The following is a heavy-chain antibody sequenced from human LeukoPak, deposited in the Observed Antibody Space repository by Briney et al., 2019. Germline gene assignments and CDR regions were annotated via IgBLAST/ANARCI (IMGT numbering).Heavy chain of an antibody. CDR2: IYYSGST. Sequence: SETLSLTCTVSGGSISSSSYYWGWIRQPPGKGLEWIGSIYYSGSTYYNPSLKSRVTISVDTSKNQFSLKLSSVTAADTAVYYCARQRIAAPTYYMDVWGKGTTVTV. CDR3: ARQRIAAPTYYMDV. V-gene: IGHV4-39*01. D-gene: IGHD6-13*01. CDR1: GGSISSSSYY. J-gene: IGHJ6*03.